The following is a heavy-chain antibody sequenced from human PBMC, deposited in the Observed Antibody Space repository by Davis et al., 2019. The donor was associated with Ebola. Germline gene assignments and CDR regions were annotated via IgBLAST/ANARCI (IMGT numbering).Heavy chain of an antibody. V-gene: IGHV1-46*01. CDR2: INPSGGST. Sequence: ASVKVSCKASRYTFTSYYMHWVRQAPGQGLEWMGIINPSGGSTSYAQKFQGRVTMTRDTSTSTVYMELSSLRSEDTAVYYLAREDIVVVVAATGGPGYYGMDVWGKGTTVTVSS. CDR3: AREDIVVVVAATGGPGYYGMDV. J-gene: IGHJ6*04. CDR1: RYTFTSYY. D-gene: IGHD2-15*01.